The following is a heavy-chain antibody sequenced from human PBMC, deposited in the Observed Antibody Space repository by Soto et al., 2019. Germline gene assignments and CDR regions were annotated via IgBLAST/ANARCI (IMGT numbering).Heavy chain of an antibody. J-gene: IGHJ4*02. D-gene: IGHD6-13*01. CDR1: GYTFTNYA. CDR3: ARDLAAAGPFDC. CDR2: ISAYNGNT. Sequence: QVQLVQSGAEVKKPGASVKVSCKASGYTFTNYAFSWVRQAPGQGLEWMGWISAYNGNTNYPQKLQGRVTMTTDTSTSTAYMELRSLSSEDTAVYYCARDLAAAGPFDCWGQGTLVTVSS. V-gene: IGHV1-18*01.